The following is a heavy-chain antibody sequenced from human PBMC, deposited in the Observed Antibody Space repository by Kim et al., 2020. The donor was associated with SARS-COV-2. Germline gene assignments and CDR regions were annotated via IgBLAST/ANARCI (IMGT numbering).Heavy chain of an antibody. CDR2: IYSGGST. D-gene: IGHD5-12*01. CDR3: ATVDPNYYYGMDV. V-gene: IGHV3-53*01. J-gene: IGHJ6*02. Sequence: GGSLRLSCAASGFTVSSNYMSWVRQAPGKGLEWVSVIYSGGSTYYADSVKGRFTISRDNSKNTLYLQMNSLRAEDTAVYYCATVDPNYYYGMDVWGQGTTVTVSS. CDR1: GFTVSSNY.